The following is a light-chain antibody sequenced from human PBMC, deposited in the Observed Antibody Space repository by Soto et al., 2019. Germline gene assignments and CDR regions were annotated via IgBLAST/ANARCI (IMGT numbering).Light chain of an antibody. CDR1: LSVSSH. Sequence: ERVMTQSPAIMSVSPGERATLSCRASLSVSSHLAWYQQKPGQAPRLLIYGASTRATGVPARFSASGSGTEFTLTISSLQSEDFAFYYCQQYDNWPLTFGPGTKVDI. V-gene: IGKV3-15*01. J-gene: IGKJ3*01. CDR2: GAS. CDR3: QQYDNWPLT.